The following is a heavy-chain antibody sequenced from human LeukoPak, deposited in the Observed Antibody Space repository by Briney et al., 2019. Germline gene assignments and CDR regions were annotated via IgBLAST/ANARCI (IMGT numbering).Heavy chain of an antibody. CDR3: ARATQHTRYYYYYMDV. V-gene: IGHV4-59*12. CDR2: IYYSGST. CDR1: GGSISSYY. J-gene: IGHJ6*03. D-gene: IGHD1-1*01. Sequence: PSETLSLTCTVSGGSISSYYWSWIRQPPGKGLEWIGYIYYSGSTNYNPSLKSRVTISVDTSKNQFSLKLSSVTAADTAVYYCARATQHTRYYYYYMDVWGKGTTVTVSS.